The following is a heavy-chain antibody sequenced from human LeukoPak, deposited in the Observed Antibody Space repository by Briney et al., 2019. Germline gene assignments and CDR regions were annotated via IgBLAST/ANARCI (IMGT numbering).Heavy chain of an antibody. CDR1: GFTFSSYA. D-gene: IGHD5-18*01. CDR3: ARDPLRYSYGYQGAFDI. Sequence: GRSLRLSCAASGFTFSSYAMHWVRQAPGKGLEWVAVISYDGSNKYYADSVKGRFTISRDNSKNTLYLQMNSLRAEDTAVYYCARDPLRYSYGYQGAFDIWGQGTMVTVS. J-gene: IGHJ3*02. CDR2: ISYDGSNK. V-gene: IGHV3-30-3*01.